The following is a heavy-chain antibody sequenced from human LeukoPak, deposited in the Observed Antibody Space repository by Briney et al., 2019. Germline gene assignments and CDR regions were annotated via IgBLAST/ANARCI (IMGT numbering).Heavy chain of an antibody. J-gene: IGHJ6*03. CDR3: AKAGPPIHYYHMDV. CDR1: GYIFTSYG. CDR2: ISSYNGNT. V-gene: IGHV1-18*01. Sequence: ASVKVSCKASGYIFTSYGINWVRQAPGQGLEWMGWISSYNGNTHYAQILQGRVTMTTDTSTSTAYMELRSLRSDDTAVYYCAKAGPPIHYYHMDVWGKGTTVTISS.